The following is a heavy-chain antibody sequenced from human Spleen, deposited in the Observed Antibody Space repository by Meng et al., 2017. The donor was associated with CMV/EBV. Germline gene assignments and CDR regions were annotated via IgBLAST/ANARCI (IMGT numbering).Heavy chain of an antibody. V-gene: IGHV3-53*01. Sequence: FSVSANHMNWVRQAPGKGLEWVSVIYSGGPAYYADSVRGRFAISRDTSTNTVFLQMNSLTAEDTALYYCAREHGHCSGDSCSYYFDYWGQGTLVTVSS. CDR1: FSVSANH. D-gene: IGHD2-15*01. J-gene: IGHJ4*02. CDR2: IYSGGPA. CDR3: AREHGHCSGDSCSYYFDY.